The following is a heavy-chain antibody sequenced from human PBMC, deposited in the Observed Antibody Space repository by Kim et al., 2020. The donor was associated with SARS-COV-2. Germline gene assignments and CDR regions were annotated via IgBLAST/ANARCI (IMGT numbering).Heavy chain of an antibody. V-gene: IGHV3-74*01. CDR1: GFTFSSYW. J-gene: IGHJ4*02. CDR2: LNGDGSST. D-gene: IGHD1-26*01. Sequence: GGSLRLSCAASGFTFSSYWMHWVRQDPTKGLVWVSRLNGDGSSTSYADSVKGRFTISRDNAKNTLYLQMNSLRAEDTAVYYCVRDGLGAPPFDSWGQGTL. CDR3: VRDGLGAPPFDS.